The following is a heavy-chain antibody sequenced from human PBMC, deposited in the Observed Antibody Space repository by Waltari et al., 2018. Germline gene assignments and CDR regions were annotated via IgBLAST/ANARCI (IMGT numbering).Heavy chain of an antibody. D-gene: IGHD6-25*01. Sequence: EVQLVQSGGEVKKPGESLKISCKGSGYRFTADWIGWVRQMPGKGLACVGSIYPVDYDTRYSPSFQGQVTISADKSISTAYLQWISLKASDTAMYYCAKTAAGYVNAFDIWGQGTMVTVSS. J-gene: IGHJ3*02. CDR1: GYRFTADW. CDR3: AKTAAGYVNAFDI. CDR2: IYPVDYDT. V-gene: IGHV5-51*01.